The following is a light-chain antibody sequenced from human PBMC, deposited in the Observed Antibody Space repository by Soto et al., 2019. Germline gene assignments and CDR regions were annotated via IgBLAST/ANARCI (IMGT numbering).Light chain of an antibody. CDR2: AGS. CDR1: QDINHY. CDR3: QQYDNFPVS. Sequence: DIQMTQSPSSLSASVGDRVTITCQASQDINHYLNWYQQRPGKAPKSLIYAGSNLETGVPSRFSGSGAGTVFSLTIDNLQPEDVATYYCQQYDNFPVSFGGGTKLEIK. J-gene: IGKJ4*01. V-gene: IGKV1-33*01.